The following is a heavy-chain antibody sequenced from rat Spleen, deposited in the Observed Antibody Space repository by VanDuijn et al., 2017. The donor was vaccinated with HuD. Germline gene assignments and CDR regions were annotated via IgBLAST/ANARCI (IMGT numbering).Heavy chain of an antibody. D-gene: IGHD1-3*01. CDR1: GFTFSDYY. J-gene: IGHJ2*01. V-gene: IGHV5-27*01. CDR2: ISTSGGST. CDR3: TRDYGY. Sequence: EVQLVESDGGLVQPGRSLKLSCAASGFTFSDYYMAWVRQAPTKGLEWVASISTSGGSTYYRDSVKGRFTISRDNAKSTLYLQMDSLRSEDTATYYCTRDYGYWGQGVMVTVSS.